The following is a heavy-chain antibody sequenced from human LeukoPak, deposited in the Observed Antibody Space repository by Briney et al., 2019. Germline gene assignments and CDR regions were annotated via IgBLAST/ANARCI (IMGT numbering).Heavy chain of an antibody. CDR3: TTDYVWGSYQFDP. D-gene: IGHD3-16*02. J-gene: IGHJ5*02. CDR1: GFTFSNAW. Sequence: GGSLRLSCAASGFTFSNAWMSWVRQAPGKGLEWVGRIKSKTDGGTTDYAAPVKGRFTISRDDSKNTLYLQMNSLKTGDTAVYYCTTDYVWGSYQFDPWGQGTLVTVSS. V-gene: IGHV3-15*01. CDR2: IKSKTDGGTT.